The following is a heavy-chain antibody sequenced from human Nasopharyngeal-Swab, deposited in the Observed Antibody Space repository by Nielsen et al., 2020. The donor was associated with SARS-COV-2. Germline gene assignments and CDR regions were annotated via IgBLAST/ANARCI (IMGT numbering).Heavy chain of an antibody. CDR1: GFILSSYA. V-gene: IGHV3-30-3*01. CDR2: FAYDGVNK. Sequence: GESLNIPCAAPGFILSSYAVHWVRQAPGKGLEWAALFAYDGVNKFYADSVKGRFTISRDNSKNSLYLEMNSLRPEDTAIYYCATDGVRNFHYWGQGTLVTVSS. CDR3: ATDGVRNFHY. D-gene: IGHD3-10*01. J-gene: IGHJ4*02.